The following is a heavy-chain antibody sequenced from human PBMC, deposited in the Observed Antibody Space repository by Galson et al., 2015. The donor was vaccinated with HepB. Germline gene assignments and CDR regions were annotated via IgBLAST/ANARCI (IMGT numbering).Heavy chain of an antibody. J-gene: IGHJ4*02. D-gene: IGHD3-22*01. CDR2: ISAYNGNT. CDR1: GYTFTSYG. Sequence: SVKVSCKASGYTFTSYGISWVRQAPGQGLEWMGWISAYNGNTNYAQKLQGRVTMTTDTSTSTAYMELRSLRSDDTAVYYCARDFYYDSSGYYYNYWGQGTLVTVSS. CDR3: ARDFYYDSSGYYYNY. V-gene: IGHV1-18*01.